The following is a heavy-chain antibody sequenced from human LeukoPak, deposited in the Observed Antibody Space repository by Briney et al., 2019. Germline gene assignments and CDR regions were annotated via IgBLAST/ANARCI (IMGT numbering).Heavy chain of an antibody. J-gene: IGHJ4*02. Sequence: ASVKVSCEASGYTFTSYAMHWVRQAPGQRLEWMGWINAGNGNTKYSQKFQGRVTITRDTSASTAYMELSSLRSDDTAVYYCARRSTLYSSGHFYFDYWGQGTLVTVSS. D-gene: IGHD6-19*01. CDR3: ARRSTLYSSGHFYFDY. CDR1: GYTFTSYA. CDR2: INAGNGNT. V-gene: IGHV1-3*01.